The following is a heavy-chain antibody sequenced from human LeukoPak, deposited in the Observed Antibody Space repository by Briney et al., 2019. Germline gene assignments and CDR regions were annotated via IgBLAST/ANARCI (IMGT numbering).Heavy chain of an antibody. CDR2: FHVEDGEI. V-gene: IGHV1-24*01. D-gene: IGHD1-26*01. J-gene: IGHJ4*02. Sequence: ASVKVSCKASGYTFTGYYMHWVRQAPGQGLEWMGGFHVEDGEIVYAQKFQGRVTMTEDKSTDTAYMELSSLRSEDTAIYYCAGILGATTFDYWGQGTLVTVSS. CDR1: GYTFTGYY. CDR3: AGILGATTFDY.